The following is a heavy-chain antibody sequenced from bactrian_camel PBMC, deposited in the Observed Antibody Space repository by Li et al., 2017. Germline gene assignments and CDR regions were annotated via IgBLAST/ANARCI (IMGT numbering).Heavy chain of an antibody. CDR1: GFTFSRYY. J-gene: IGHJ4*01. CDR2: INWSGDGT. D-gene: IGHD6*01. Sequence: VQLVESGGGLVQPGGTLRLSCAASGFTFSRYYMSWVRQAPGKGLEWVSSINWSGDGTNYADPVKGRFTISRDNAKNTLYLQMNSLKSEDTALYYCATGYGSSSLSTPRGQGTQVTVS. CDR3: ATGYGSSSLSTP. V-gene: IGHV3S40*01.